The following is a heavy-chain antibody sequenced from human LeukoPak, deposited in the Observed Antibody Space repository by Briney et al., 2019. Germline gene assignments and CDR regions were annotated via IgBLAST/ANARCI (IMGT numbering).Heavy chain of an antibody. CDR2: ISSSISYI. Sequence: GGSLRLSCAASGFAFSSYSMNWVRQAPGKGLEWVSSISSSISYIYYADSVKGRFTISRDNAKNSLYLQMNSLRAEDTAVYYCARDRHGVATIGDFDYWGQGTLVTVSS. CDR1: GFAFSSYS. V-gene: IGHV3-21*01. D-gene: IGHD5-12*01. J-gene: IGHJ4*02. CDR3: ARDRHGVATIGDFDY.